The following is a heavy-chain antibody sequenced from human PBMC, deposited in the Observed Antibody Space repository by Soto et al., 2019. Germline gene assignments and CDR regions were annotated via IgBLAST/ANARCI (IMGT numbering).Heavy chain of an antibody. Sequence: QVHLQESGPGLVKPSQTLSLTCTVSGGSISSGNYYWSWIRQPPGKGLEWIGYMHTSGSTDYNPSLKSRLTISVDTSKNQFSLSIRSVTAADTAVYYCARDNSKDSVNYAGAAFDIWGLGTLVTVSS. CDR1: GGSISSGNYY. D-gene: IGHD4-4*01. CDR3: ARDNSKDSVNYAGAAFDI. CDR2: MHTSGST. J-gene: IGHJ3*02. V-gene: IGHV4-30-4*01.